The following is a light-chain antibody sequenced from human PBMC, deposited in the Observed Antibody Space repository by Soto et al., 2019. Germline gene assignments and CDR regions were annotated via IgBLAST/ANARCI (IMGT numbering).Light chain of an antibody. Sequence: QSVLTQPPSVSGAPGQRVTISCTGSSSNIGAGYDVHWYQHLPGTAPKLLIYDNINRPSGVPDRFSGSKSGTSASLAITGLQAEDEADYYCQSYDSSLSGYVLFGGGTKLTVL. CDR2: DNI. V-gene: IGLV1-40*01. CDR1: SSNIGAGYD. J-gene: IGLJ2*01. CDR3: QSYDSSLSGYVL.